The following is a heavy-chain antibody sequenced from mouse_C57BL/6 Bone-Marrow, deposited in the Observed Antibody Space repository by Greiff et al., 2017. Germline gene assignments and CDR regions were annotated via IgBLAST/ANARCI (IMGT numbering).Heavy chain of an antibody. CDR3: ARRDLVSPYDFDY. V-gene: IGHV5-17*01. J-gene: IGHJ2*01. CDR1: GFTFSDYG. Sequence: EVQGVESGGGLVKPGGSLKLSCAASGFTFSDYGLHWVRQAPEKGLEWVAYISSGSSTIYYADKVKGRFTISRDNAKNTLFLQMTSLRSEDTAMYYCARRDLVSPYDFDYWGQGTTLTVSS. D-gene: IGHD2-10*02. CDR2: ISSGSSTI.